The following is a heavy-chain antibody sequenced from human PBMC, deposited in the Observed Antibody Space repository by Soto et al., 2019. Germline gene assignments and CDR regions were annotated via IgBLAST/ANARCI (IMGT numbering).Heavy chain of an antibody. CDR1: GDTFSSYS. CDR2: IVPIFGTT. J-gene: IGHJ6*02. CDR3: AANSLGGGSQGDV. D-gene: IGHD3-10*01. V-gene: IGHV1-69*13. Sequence: SVKVSCKASGDTFSSYSISWVRQAPGQGLEWMGGIVPIFGTTVYAPRLQGRLTITADGPTSTSYMELSGLTFEDTAVYYCAANSLGGGSQGDVWGQGTTVTVSS.